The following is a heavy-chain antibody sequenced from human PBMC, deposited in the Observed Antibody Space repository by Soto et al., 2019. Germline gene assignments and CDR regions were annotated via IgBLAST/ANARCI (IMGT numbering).Heavy chain of an antibody. CDR3: ARSEEDSDYYYYGMDV. V-gene: IGHV6-1*01. Sequence: PSQTLSLTCVCSGDTGSSNSVAWNWVRQSPSRGLEWLGRTYYRSRWYSDYAVSVRSRIDINADTSKNQVSLQLNSVTPEDTAVYYCARSEEDSDYYYYGMDVWGQGTTVTVSS. CDR2: TYYRSRWYS. D-gene: IGHD2-15*01. J-gene: IGHJ6*02. CDR1: GDTGSSNSVA.